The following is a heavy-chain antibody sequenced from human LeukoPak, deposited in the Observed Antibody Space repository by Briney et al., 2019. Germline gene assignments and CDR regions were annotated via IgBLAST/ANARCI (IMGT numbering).Heavy chain of an antibody. CDR2: ISSSSSYI. CDR1: GFTFSSYS. CDR3: AKWGDYDILTGYYDPDY. D-gene: IGHD3-9*01. Sequence: GGSLRLSCAASGFTFSSYSMNWVRQAPGKGLEWVSSISSSSSYIYYADSVKGRFTISRDNAKNSLYLQMNSLRTEDTAVYYCAKWGDYDILTGYYDPDYWGQGTLVTVPS. V-gene: IGHV3-21*04. J-gene: IGHJ4*02.